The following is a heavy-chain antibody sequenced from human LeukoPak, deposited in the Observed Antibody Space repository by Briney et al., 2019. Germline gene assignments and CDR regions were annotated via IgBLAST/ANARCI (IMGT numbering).Heavy chain of an antibody. Sequence: GGSLRLSCAASGFTFSTYAMSWVRQAPGKGLEWVSGIIGSGASTYYPDSVKGRFTISRDNSKNTLYLQMSSLRVEDTALYYCAKSEEASILDLDYWGQGTLVTVSS. D-gene: IGHD2-15*01. CDR1: GFTFSTYA. J-gene: IGHJ4*02. V-gene: IGHV3-23*01. CDR3: AKSEEASILDLDY. CDR2: IIGSGAST.